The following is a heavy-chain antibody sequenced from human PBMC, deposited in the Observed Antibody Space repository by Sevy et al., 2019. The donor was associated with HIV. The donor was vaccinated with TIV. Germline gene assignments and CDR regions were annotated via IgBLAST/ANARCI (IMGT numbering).Heavy chain of an antibody. D-gene: IGHD2-21*01. CDR1: GDSVSSNSAA. Sequence: QSQTLSLTCAISGDSVSSNSAAWNWIRQSPSRGLEWLGRTYYRSKWYNDYAVSVKSRITINPDTSKNQFSLQLNSVTPEDTAVYYCARVSTITQVVIGRATYYYYYGMDVWGQGTTVTVSS. CDR3: ARVSTITQVVIGRATYYYYYGMDV. J-gene: IGHJ6*02. V-gene: IGHV6-1*01. CDR2: TYYRSKWYN.